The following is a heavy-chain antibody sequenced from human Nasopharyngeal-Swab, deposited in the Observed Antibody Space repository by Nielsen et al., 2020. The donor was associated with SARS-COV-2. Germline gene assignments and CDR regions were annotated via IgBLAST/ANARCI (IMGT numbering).Heavy chain of an antibody. D-gene: IGHD6-13*01. CDR3: ARVAAAGGDV. J-gene: IGHJ6*02. Sequence: WIRQPPGKGLEWIGCIYYSGGTNYNPSLKSRVTISVDTSKNQFSLKLSSVTAADTAVYYCARVAAAGGDVWGQGTTVTVSS. CDR2: IYYSGGT. V-gene: IGHV4-59*01.